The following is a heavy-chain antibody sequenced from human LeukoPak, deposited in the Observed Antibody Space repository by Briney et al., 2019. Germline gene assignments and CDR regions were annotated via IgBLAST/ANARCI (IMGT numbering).Heavy chain of an antibody. Sequence: GGSLRLSCAASGFTFTTYWMSWVRQAPGKGLEWVANIKQDGSEKFYADSVKGRFTISRDNAKNTLYLHMSSLRAEDTAVYYCAKDHGTSPDYFDYWGQGTQVTVSS. V-gene: IGHV3-7*03. J-gene: IGHJ4*02. CDR2: IKQDGSEK. CDR3: AKDHGTSPDYFDY. CDR1: GFTFTTYW.